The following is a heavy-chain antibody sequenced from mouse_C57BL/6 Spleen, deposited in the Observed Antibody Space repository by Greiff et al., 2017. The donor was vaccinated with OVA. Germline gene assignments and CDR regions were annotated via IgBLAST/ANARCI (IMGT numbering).Heavy chain of an antibody. J-gene: IGHJ3*01. Sequence: EVKLMESGGGLVKPGGSLKLSCAASGFTFSDYGLHWVRQAPEKGLEWVAYISSGSSTIYYADTVKGRFTISRDNAKNTLFLQMTSLRSEDTAMYYCASDYDAAYWGQGTLVTVSA. V-gene: IGHV5-17*01. D-gene: IGHD2-4*01. CDR2: ISSGSSTI. CDR3: ASDYDAAY. CDR1: GFTFSDYG.